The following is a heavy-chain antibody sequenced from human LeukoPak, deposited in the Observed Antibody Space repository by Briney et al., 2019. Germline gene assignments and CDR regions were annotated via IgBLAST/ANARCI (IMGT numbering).Heavy chain of an antibody. CDR1: GFNFSTYS. Sequence: GGSLRLSCAASGFNFSTYSMNWVRQAPGKGLEWVSSIDFSSTYIDYADSVKGRFTISRDNAKKSLYLQMNSLRAEDTAVYYCAELGITMIGGVWGKGTTVTISS. V-gene: IGHV3-21*01. CDR3: AELGITMIGGV. CDR2: IDFSSTYI. J-gene: IGHJ6*04. D-gene: IGHD3-10*02.